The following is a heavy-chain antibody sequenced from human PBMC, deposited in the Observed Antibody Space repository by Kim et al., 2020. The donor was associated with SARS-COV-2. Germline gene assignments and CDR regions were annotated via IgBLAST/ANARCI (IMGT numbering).Heavy chain of an antibody. CDR3: AAAYNSDWYFFDS. J-gene: IGHJ4*02. D-gene: IGHD6-13*01. V-gene: IGHV4-4*07. Sequence: CNPSLKSRVTKSLDTSKNQFSLKLTAVTAADTAVYYCAAAYNSDWYFFDSWGQGTLVTVSS.